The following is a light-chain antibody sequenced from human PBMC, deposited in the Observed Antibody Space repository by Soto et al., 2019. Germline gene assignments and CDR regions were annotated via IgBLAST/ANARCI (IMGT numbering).Light chain of an antibody. Sequence: EIVLTQSPGTLSLSPGERATLSCRASQSVNTKYLAWYQQKPGQAPRLLISGVSSRATGIPARFSGSGSGTEFTLTISNLQSEDFAVYFCQQYHNWPPITFGQGTRLEIK. CDR3: QQYHNWPPIT. V-gene: IGKV3-20*01. CDR2: GVS. J-gene: IGKJ5*01. CDR1: QSVNTKY.